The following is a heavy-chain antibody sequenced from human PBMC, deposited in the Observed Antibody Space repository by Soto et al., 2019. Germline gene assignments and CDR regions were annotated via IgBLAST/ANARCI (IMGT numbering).Heavy chain of an antibody. V-gene: IGHV3-23*01. CDR2: ISGSTSGT. D-gene: IGHD6-6*01. Sequence: GGSLRLSCAASGFTFSTYAMGWVRQTPGNGLEWVSGISGSTSGTFYADSVKGRFTISRDNSKKILYLQMNSLRAEDLAVYYCAKYITSSITCFYSWGQGTLVTVSS. CDR1: GFTFSTYA. J-gene: IGHJ4*02. CDR3: AKYITSSITCFYS.